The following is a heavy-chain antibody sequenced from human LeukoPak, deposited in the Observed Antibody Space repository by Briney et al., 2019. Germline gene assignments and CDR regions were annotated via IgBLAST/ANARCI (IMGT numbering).Heavy chain of an antibody. CDR1: GFIFSNYD. V-gene: IGHV3-13*04. CDR2: ISTAGDT. CDR3: ARGNIFTGYEY. D-gene: IGHD3-9*01. J-gene: IGHJ4*02. Sequence: PGGSLRLSCAASGFIFSNYDMHWVRQATGKGLEWVSAISTAGDTYYPASVKGRFTISRGNAKNSLYLQMNTLRAGDTAIYYCARGNIFTGYEYWGQGTLVTVSS.